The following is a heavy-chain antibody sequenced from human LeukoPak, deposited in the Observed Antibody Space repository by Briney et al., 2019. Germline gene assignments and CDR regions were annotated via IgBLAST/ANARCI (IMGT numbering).Heavy chain of an antibody. CDR3: ASRSYYGSGSYYQGMDV. CDR1: GGTFSSYA. V-gene: IGHV1-69*13. Sequence: SVKVSCKASGGTFSSYAISWVRQAPGHGLEWMGGIIPIFGTANYAQKFQGRVTITADESTRTAYMELSSLRSEDTAVYYCASRSYYGSGSYYQGMDVWGQGTTVTVSS. CDR2: IIPIFGTA. D-gene: IGHD3-10*01. J-gene: IGHJ6*02.